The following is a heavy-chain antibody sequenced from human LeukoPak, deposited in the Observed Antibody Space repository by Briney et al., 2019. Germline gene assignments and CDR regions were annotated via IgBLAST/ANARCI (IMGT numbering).Heavy chain of an antibody. CDR2: IYHTGST. Sequence: SETLSLTCAVSSYSLRSDYYWGWIQQPPGKGLEWIGSIYHTGSTYKNPSLKSRVTISVDTSKNQFSLNLSSVTAADTAVYYCAREAFGDIVAAHDYWGQGTLVTVSS. V-gene: IGHV4-38-2*02. CDR1: SYSLRSDYY. CDR3: AREAFGDIVAAHDY. J-gene: IGHJ4*02. D-gene: IGHD5-12*01.